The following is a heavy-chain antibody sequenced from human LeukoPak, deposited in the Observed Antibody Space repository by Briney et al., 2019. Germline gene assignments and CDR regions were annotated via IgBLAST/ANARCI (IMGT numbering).Heavy chain of an antibody. CDR1: GYTFTSYY. CDR3: ARDRVYHDNSGQLDF. CDR2: INPSGGWV. V-gene: IGHV1-46*01. Sequence: GASVKVSCNPSGYTFTSYYIHWVGQAPGQGPEWMGIINPSGGWVKSPQKFQGRLTMTRDTSTRTVYMELSSLRSEDTAMYYCARDRVYHDNSGQLDFWGQGTLVTVSS. J-gene: IGHJ4*02. D-gene: IGHD3-22*01.